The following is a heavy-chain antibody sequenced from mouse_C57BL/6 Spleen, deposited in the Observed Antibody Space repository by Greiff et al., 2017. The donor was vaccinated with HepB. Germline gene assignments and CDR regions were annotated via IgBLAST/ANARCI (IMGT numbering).Heavy chain of an antibody. CDR1: GFTFSSYA. CDR2: ISDGGSYT. D-gene: IGHD2-2*01. J-gene: IGHJ2*01. V-gene: IGHV5-4*01. Sequence: EVKLMESGGGLVKPGGSLKLSCAASGFTFSSYAMSWVRQTPEKRLEWVATISDGGSYTYYPDNVKGRFTISRDNAKNNLYLQMSHLTSEDTAMYYCARDRRGYDGYFDYWGQGTTLTVSS. CDR3: ARDRRGYDGYFDY.